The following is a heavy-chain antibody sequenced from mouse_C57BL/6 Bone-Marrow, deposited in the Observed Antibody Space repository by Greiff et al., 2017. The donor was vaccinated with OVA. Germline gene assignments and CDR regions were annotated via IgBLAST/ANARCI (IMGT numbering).Heavy chain of an antibody. CDR2: INPSSGYT. D-gene: IGHD1-1*01. J-gene: IGHJ1*03. CDR1: GYTFTSYW. CDR3: ARSSTTVVAKWYFDV. V-gene: IGHV1-7*01. Sequence: VQLQQSGAELAKPGASVKLSCKASGYTFTSYWMHWVKQRPGQGLEWIGYINPSSGYTKYNQKFKDKATLTADKSSSTAYMQLSSLTYEDSAVYDCARSSTTVVAKWYFDVWGTGTTVTVAS.